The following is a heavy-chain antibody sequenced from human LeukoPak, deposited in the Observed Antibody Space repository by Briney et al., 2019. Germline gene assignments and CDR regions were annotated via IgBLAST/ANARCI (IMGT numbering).Heavy chain of an antibody. CDR3: ARDRGPNCLDQ. V-gene: IGHV3-7*01. Sequence: GGSLRLSCAASGLTFGSSWMTWVRQTPDKGLEWVASIKHDGSAEYYVDSVRGRFTISRDNAKNSVYLQMNSLSAEDTAAFYCARDRGPNCLDQWGQGTLVTVSS. J-gene: IGHJ4*02. CDR2: IKHDGSAE. D-gene: IGHD1-1*01. CDR1: GLTFGSSW.